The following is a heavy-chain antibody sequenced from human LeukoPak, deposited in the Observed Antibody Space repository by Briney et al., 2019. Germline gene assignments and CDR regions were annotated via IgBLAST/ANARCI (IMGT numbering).Heavy chain of an antibody. CDR2: IYYSGST. CDR1: GGSISSGGYY. Sequence: SETLSLTCTVSGGSISSGGYYWSWIRQHPGKGLEWIGYIYYSGSTYYNPSLKSRVTISVDTSKNQFSLKLSSVTAADTAVDYCAREQCSSTSCYFTYWGQGTLVTVSS. V-gene: IGHV4-31*03. J-gene: IGHJ4*02. CDR3: AREQCSSTSCYFTY. D-gene: IGHD2-2*01.